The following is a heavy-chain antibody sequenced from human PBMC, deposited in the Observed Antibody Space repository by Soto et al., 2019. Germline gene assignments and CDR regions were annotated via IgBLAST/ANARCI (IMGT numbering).Heavy chain of an antibody. Sequence: ASVKVSCKASGYTFTSYGISWVRQAPGQGLEWMGWISAYNGNTNYAQKLQGRVTMTTDTSTSTAYMELRSLRSDDTAVYYCARDYYSGYESFRRWFDPWGQGTLVTVSS. CDR1: GYTFTSYG. J-gene: IGHJ5*02. CDR2: ISAYNGNT. D-gene: IGHD5-12*01. CDR3: ARDYYSGYESFRRWFDP. V-gene: IGHV1-18*01.